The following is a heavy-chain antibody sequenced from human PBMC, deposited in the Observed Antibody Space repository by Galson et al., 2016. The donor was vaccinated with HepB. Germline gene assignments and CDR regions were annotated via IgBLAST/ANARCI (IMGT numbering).Heavy chain of an antibody. CDR2: INPGGSDT. J-gene: IGHJ4*02. CDR1: GFTFSNHW. D-gene: IGHD4-17*01. Sequence: SLRLSCAASGFTFSNHWMHWVRQAPGKGLVWVSRINPGGSDTMYADSVKGRFTISRDNAKNTLYLQMNSLRDEDTAVYFCARAAGDYGNDGFPNFDYWGQGTLVTVSS. CDR3: ARAAGDYGNDGFPNFDY. V-gene: IGHV3-74*03.